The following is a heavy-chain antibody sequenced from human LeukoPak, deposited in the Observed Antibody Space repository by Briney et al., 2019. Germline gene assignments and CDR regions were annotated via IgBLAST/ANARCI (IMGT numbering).Heavy chain of an antibody. V-gene: IGHV3-30*18. J-gene: IGHJ4*02. CDR1: GFTFSSYG. CDR3: AKDRGYSYGISEY. CDR2: ISYDGSNK. D-gene: IGHD5-18*01. Sequence: GGSLRLSCAASGFTFSSYGMHWVRQAPGKGLEWVAVISYDGSNKYYADSVKGQFTISRDNSKNTLYLQMNSLRAEDTAVYYCAKDRGYSYGISEYWGQGTLVTVSS.